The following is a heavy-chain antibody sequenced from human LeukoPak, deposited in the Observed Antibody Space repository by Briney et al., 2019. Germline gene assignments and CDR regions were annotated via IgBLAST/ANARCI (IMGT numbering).Heavy chain of an antibody. Sequence: GGSLRLSCAASGFSFSSYGIHWVRQAPGKGLEWVSFISYDGSNKYYADSVKGRFTISRDNSKNTLSLQMNSLRVEDTAVYYCAKNRWVTANLFDYWGQGTLVTVSS. V-gene: IGHV3-30*18. CDR3: AKNRWVTANLFDY. D-gene: IGHD2-21*02. CDR1: GFSFSSYG. J-gene: IGHJ4*02. CDR2: ISYDGSNK.